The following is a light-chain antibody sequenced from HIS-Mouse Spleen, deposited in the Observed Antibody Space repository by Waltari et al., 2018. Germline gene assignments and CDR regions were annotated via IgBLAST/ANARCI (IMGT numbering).Light chain of an antibody. CDR2: NAF. J-gene: IGKJ2*01. Sequence: DIQMTQSPSTLSASVGDRVTITCRTSQSISSWLAWYQQKPGKAPKLLIHNAFSLESGVPSRFSGSGSGTEFTLTISSLQPDDFATYYCQQYNSYSQTFGQGTKLEIK. CDR3: QQYNSYSQT. V-gene: IGKV1-5*03. CDR1: QSISSW.